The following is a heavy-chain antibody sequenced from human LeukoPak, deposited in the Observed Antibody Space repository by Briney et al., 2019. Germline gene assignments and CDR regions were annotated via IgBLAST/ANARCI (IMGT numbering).Heavy chain of an antibody. Sequence: PSETLSLTCTVSGGSISSGSYHWSWIRQPAGKGLEWIGRIYTSGSTNYNPSLKSRVTISVDTSKNQFSLKLSSVTAADTAVYYCAGDLGVIGYWGQGTLVTVSS. CDR3: AGDLGVIGY. D-gene: IGHD3-16*01. J-gene: IGHJ4*02. CDR2: IYTSGST. V-gene: IGHV4-61*02. CDR1: GGSISSGSYH.